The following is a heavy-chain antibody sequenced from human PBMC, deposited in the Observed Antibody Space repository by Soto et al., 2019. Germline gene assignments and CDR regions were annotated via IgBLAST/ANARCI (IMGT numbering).Heavy chain of an antibody. D-gene: IGHD2-15*01. CDR1: GYSFATYW. CDR3: ARLGSCSGGSCYPDY. J-gene: IGHJ4*02. CDR2: IYPDDSDA. Sequence: PGESLKISCKASGYSFATYWIAWVRQMPGKGLEWMGIIYPDDSDARYSPSLQGQVTISADKSISAAYLQWSSLEASDTAIYYCARLGSCSGGSCYPDYWGQGTQVTVSS. V-gene: IGHV5-51*01.